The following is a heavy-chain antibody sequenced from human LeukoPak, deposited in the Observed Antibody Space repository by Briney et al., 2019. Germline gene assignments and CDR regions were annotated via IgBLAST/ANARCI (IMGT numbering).Heavy chain of an antibody. CDR1: GFTFSSCG. J-gene: IGHJ2*01. CDR2: ISYEGSNK. V-gene: IGHV3-30*19. CDR3: ARDWEDRWYFDL. D-gene: IGHD1-26*01. Sequence: PGGFLRLSCAASGFTFSSCGMHWVRQAPGKGLEWVAVISYEGSNKYYADSVKGRFTISRDNSKNTLYLQMNSLRAEDTAVYFCARDWEDRWYFDLWGRGTLVTVSS.